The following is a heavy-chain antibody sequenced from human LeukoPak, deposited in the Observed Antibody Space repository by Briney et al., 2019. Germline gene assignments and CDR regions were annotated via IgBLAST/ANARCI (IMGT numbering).Heavy chain of an antibody. D-gene: IGHD3-10*01. Sequence: PSETLSLTCTVSGGSISSYYWSWIRQPAGKGLEWIGYIYYDGSTNYNPSLKSRATISLDTSKNQFSLRLSSVTAADTAVYYCASLGGSGSWNFGYWGQGALVTVSS. CDR3: ASLGGSGSWNFGY. CDR2: IYYDGST. J-gene: IGHJ4*02. V-gene: IGHV4-59*01. CDR1: GGSISSYY.